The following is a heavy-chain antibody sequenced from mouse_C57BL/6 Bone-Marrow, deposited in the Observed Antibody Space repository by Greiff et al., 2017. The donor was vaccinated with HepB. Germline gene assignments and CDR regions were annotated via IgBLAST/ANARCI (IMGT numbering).Heavy chain of an antibody. V-gene: IGHV1-82*01. D-gene: IGHD1-1*01. CDR1: GYAFSSSW. J-gene: IGHJ2*01. Sequence: VKLMESGPELVKPGASVKISCKASGYAFSSSWMNWVKQRPGKGLEWIGRIYPGDGDTNYNGKFKGKATLTADKSSSTAYMQLSSLTSEDSAVYCCFGLITTVVDYWGQGTTLTVSS. CDR2: IYPGDGDT. CDR3: FGLITTVVDY.